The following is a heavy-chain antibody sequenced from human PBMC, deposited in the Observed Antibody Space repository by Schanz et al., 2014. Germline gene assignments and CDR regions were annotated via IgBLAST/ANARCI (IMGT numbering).Heavy chain of an antibody. CDR3: SRVYDGDSWSDY. J-gene: IGHJ4*02. CDR1: EYTFTRHY. CDR2: IHSTGGTT. V-gene: IGHV1-46*01. Sequence: QVQWVQSGADVKKPGTAVKVSCKASEYTFTRHYMHWVRQAPGQGLEWMGIIHSTGGTTSHAQKFQGRVTMTRDTSTSTVYMELSSLRSDDTAVYYCSRVYDGDSWSDYWGQGTLVTVSS. D-gene: IGHD3-3*01.